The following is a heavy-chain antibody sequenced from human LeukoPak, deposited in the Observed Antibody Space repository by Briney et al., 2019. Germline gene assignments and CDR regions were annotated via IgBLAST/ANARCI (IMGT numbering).Heavy chain of an antibody. CDR1: GGSISSSSYY. CDR3: ARGTSRGYSYGLVVGRWFDP. J-gene: IGHJ5*02. V-gene: IGHV4-39*07. CDR2: IYYSGST. Sequence: SETLSLTCTVSGGSISSSSYYWGWIRQPPGKGLEWIGSIYYSGSTYYNPSLKSRVTISVDTSKNQFSLKLSSVTAADTAVYYCARGTSRGYSYGLVVGRWFDPWGQGTLVTVSS. D-gene: IGHD5-18*01.